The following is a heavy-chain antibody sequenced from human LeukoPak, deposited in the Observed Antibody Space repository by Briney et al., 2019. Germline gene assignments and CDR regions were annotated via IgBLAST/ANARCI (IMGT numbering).Heavy chain of an antibody. Sequence: PSQTLSLTCTVSGGSISSGDYYWSWIRRPPGKGLEWIGYIYYSGSTYYNPSLKSRVTISVDTSKNQFSLKLSSVTAADTAVYYCARAIGDNGFDYWGQGTLVTVSS. CDR3: ARAIGDNGFDY. CDR2: IYYSGST. CDR1: GGSISSGDYY. J-gene: IGHJ4*02. V-gene: IGHV4-30-4*08. D-gene: IGHD2-21*02.